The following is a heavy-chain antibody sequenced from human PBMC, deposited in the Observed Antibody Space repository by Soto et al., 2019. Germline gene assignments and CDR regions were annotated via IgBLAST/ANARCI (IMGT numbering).Heavy chain of an antibody. CDR1: GASITSFS. V-gene: IGHV4-59*13. J-gene: IGHJ5*02. CDR3: ARDMYSRQNCFDP. Sequence: PSETLSLTCSVSGASITSFSWSWIRQSPDKGLEWIGYVFYSGSTTYNPSLKSRVTLSIDKSKNQFSLKLTSVTAADTAIYFCARDMYSRQNCFDPWGQGTLVTVSS. D-gene: IGHD6-13*01. CDR2: VFYSGST.